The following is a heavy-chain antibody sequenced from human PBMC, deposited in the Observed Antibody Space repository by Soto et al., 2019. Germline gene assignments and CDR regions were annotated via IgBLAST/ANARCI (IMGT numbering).Heavy chain of an antibody. CDR2: IYYSGSN. CDR1: GGSISSGDYY. V-gene: IGHV4-30-4*01. D-gene: IGHD3-10*01. CDR3: ARAQGSGFLVS. J-gene: IGHJ4*02. Sequence: QVQLQESGPGLVKPSQTLSLTCTVSGGSISSGDYYWSWIRQPPGKGLEWIGYIYYSGSNYYNPSLTSRVTLSVDTSKNQFSLKLSSVTAADTAVYYCARAQGSGFLVSWGQGTLVTVSS.